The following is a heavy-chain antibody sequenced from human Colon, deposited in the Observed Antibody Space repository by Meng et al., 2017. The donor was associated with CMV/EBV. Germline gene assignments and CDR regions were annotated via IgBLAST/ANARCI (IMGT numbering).Heavy chain of an antibody. J-gene: IGHJ4*02. CDR3: AGFWGSDY. CDR1: GFGFPEFA. CDR2: ISFDGSEH. D-gene: IGHD7-27*01. Sequence: GGSLRLSCVASGFGFPEFAMNWVRLTPDKALEWVAKISFDGSEHYYTPSVEGRFTVSRDNSEKTLYLQMTSLRPEDTGIYFCAGFWGSDYWGQGTQVTVSS. V-gene: IGHV3-30*04.